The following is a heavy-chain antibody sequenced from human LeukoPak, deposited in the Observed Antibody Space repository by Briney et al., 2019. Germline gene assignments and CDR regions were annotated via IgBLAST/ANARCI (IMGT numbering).Heavy chain of an antibody. J-gene: IGHJ5*02. CDR1: GGSISSSSYY. V-gene: IGHV4-39*07. CDR2: IYYSGST. CDR3: ARDVQAAAGRLNWFDP. Sequence: SETLSLTCTVSGGSISSSSYYWGWIRQPPGKGLEWIGSIYYSGSTYYNPSLKSRVTISVDTSKNQFSLKLSSVTAADTAVYYCARDVQAAAGRLNWFDPWGQGTLVTVSS. D-gene: IGHD6-13*01.